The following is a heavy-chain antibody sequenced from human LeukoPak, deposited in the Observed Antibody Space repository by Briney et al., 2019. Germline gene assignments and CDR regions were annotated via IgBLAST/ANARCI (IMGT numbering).Heavy chain of an antibody. D-gene: IGHD3-22*01. J-gene: IGHJ4*02. V-gene: IGHV3-23*01. Sequence: SCKASGGTFSSYTISWVRQAPGKGLEWVSAISGSGGSTYYADSVKGRLTISRDNSKSTLYLQMNSLRAEDTAIYYCAKDNYYDSSGYYYPGSDYWGQGTLVTVSS. CDR3: AKDNYYDSSGYYYPGSDY. CDR2: ISGSGGST. CDR1: GGTFSSYT.